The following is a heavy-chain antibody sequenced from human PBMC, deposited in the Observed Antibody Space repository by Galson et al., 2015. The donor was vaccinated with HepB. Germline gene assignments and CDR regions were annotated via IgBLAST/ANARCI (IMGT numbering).Heavy chain of an antibody. J-gene: IGHJ6*02. V-gene: IGHV3-23*01. CDR3: VKVGWADSYFNYYAMDV. CDR1: GFIFSSYA. Sequence: SLRLSCAASGFIFSSYAMTWVRQTPGKGLEWVSGINAKGGNTGYADSVKGRFTIFRENSKNLLYLQMNSLKAEDTAAYFCVKVGWADSYFNYYAMDVWGQGTTVIVSS. D-gene: IGHD3-16*01. CDR2: INAKGGNT.